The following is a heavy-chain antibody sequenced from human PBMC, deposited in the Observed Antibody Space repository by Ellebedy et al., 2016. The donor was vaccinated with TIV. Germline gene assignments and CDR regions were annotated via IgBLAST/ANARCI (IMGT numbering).Heavy chain of an antibody. V-gene: IGHV4-39*07. CDR1: GGSISSSSYY. D-gene: IGHD7-27*01. J-gene: IGHJ3*02. CDR3: ARVTELGDAFDI. Sequence: MPSETLSLTCAVSGGSISSSSYYWGWIRQPPGKGLEWIGCIFYSGSTYYNPSLKSRITISVDTSKNQFSLKLSSMTAADTAMYYCARVTELGDAFDIWGQGTMVTVSS. CDR2: IFYSGST.